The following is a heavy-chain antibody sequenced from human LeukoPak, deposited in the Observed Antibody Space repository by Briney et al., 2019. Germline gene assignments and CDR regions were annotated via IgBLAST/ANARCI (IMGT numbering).Heavy chain of an antibody. V-gene: IGHV4-59*01. CDR3: ARVPHWEYYYGMDV. CDR2: IYYSGST. CDR1: GGSISSYY. J-gene: IGHJ6*02. Sequence: PSETLSLTCTVSGGSISSYYWSWIRQPPGKGLEWIGYIYYSGSTNYNPSLKSRVTISVDTSKNQFSLKLSSVTAADTAVYYCARVPHWEYYYGMDVWGQGTTVTVPS. D-gene: IGHD1-26*01.